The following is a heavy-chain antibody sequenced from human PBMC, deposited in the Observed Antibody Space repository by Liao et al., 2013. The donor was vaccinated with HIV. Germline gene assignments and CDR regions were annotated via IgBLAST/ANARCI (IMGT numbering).Heavy chain of an antibody. J-gene: IGHJ4*02. CDR1: GGSISSHY. CDR3: ARGDCNGGSCYGH. D-gene: IGHD2-15*01. CDR2: IYRSGST. Sequence: QVQLQESGPGLVKPSETLSLTCTVSGGSISSHYWSWIRQPAGKGLEWIGRIYRSGSTKYNPSLKSRVTMSVDTSNNQFSLKLSSVTAADTAVYYCARGDCNGGSCYGHWGQGILVTVSS. V-gene: IGHV4-4*07.